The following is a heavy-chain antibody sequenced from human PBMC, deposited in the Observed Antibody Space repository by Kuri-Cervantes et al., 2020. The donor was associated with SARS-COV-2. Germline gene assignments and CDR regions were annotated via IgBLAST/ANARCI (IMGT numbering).Heavy chain of an antibody. V-gene: IGHV4-34*01. CDR2: VNHRGST. J-gene: IGHJ3*02. D-gene: IGHD3-10*02. CDR1: GESFSGYY. Sequence: GSLRLSCAFYGESFSGYYWNWIRQSPGKGLEWIGEVNHRGSTNYNPSLKSRVTISVDTSKNQFSLKLSSVTAADTAVYYCARDARGSSTFDIWGQGTMVTVSS. CDR3: ARDARGSSTFDI.